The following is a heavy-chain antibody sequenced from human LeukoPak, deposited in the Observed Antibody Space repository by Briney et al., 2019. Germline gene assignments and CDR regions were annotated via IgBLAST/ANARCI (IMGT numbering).Heavy chain of an antibody. V-gene: IGHV4-34*01. J-gene: IGHJ4*02. CDR3: ARETLHAVAVEY. D-gene: IGHD6-19*01. CDR2: INHSGST. CDR1: GGSFSGYY. Sequence: SETLSLTCAVYGGSFSGYYWSWIRQPPRKGLEWIGEINHSGSTNYNPSLKRRVTISVDTSKNQFTLKLSSVTAADTAVYYCARETLHAVAVEYWGQGTLVTVSS.